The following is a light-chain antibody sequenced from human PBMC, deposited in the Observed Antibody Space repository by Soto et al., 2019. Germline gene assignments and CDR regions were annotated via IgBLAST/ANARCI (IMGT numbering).Light chain of an antibody. CDR3: QQYGNAPIT. CDR2: GAS. J-gene: IGKJ5*01. V-gene: IGKV3-15*01. CDR1: QSVSSN. Sequence: EIVVTQSPATLSVSPGDRATLXCRASQSVSSNLAWYQQKPGQAPRLLINGASTRATGIPARFSGSGSGTEFSLTISRLEVEDFAVYHCQQYGNAPITFGQGTRLEIK.